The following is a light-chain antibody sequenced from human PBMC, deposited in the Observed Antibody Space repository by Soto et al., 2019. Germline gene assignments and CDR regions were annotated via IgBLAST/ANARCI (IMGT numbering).Light chain of an antibody. J-gene: IGKJ5*01. V-gene: IGKV3-11*01. CDR1: QSFRGL. CDR3: QQPHMWPIT. CDR2: DAY. Sequence: EVVLTQSPVTLSLSPGERATLSCRASQSFRGLLAWYQQKPGQAPRLLIYDAYNRATGIPPRFGGSGSGTDFTLPISSLGPEDSAVYYGQQPHMWPITFGQGTRLVI.